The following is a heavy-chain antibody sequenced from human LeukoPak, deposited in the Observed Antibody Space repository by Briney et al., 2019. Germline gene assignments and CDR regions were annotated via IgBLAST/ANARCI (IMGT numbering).Heavy chain of an antibody. CDR3: ARATPGWKFDP. V-gene: IGHV1-8*01. CDR1: GYTFTSYD. Sequence: ASVKVSCKASGYTFTSYDINWVRQATGQGLEWMGWVNPNSGNTDYAQKFQGRVTMTRNTSISTAYMELSSLRSEDTAVYYCARATPGWKFDPWGQGTLVTVSS. CDR2: VNPNSGNT. D-gene: IGHD1-1*01. J-gene: IGHJ5*02.